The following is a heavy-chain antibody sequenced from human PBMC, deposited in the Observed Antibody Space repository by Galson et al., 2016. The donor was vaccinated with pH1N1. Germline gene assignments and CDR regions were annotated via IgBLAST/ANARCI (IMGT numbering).Heavy chain of an antibody. CDR1: GGSISSRNW. CDR2: IYHIGGT. D-gene: IGHD4-23*01. CDR3: ARDGGDYGGAGQYKYFDT. Sequence: LSLTCAVSGGSISSRNWWSWVHQPPGQGLEWIGEIYHIGGTTYNPSLKSRVTISLDKSKNHFSLNLAPVTAADTAVYYCARDGGDYGGAGQYKYFDTWGQGTLVTVSS. V-gene: IGHV4-4*02. J-gene: IGHJ5*02.